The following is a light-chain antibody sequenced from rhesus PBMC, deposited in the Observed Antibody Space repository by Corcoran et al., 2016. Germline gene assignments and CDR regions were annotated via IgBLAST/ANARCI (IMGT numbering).Light chain of an antibody. CDR1: QGISKY. J-gene: IGKJ4*01. CDR2: DAS. CDR3: PQHNSYPLT. V-gene: IGKV1-25*01. Sequence: DIQMTQSPSSLSASVGDTVTITCQASQGISKYLAWYQQKPGKAPKLLIYDASTLQSGVPSRFSGTGAGTEFTLTISNLQPEEFATYYCPQHNSYPLTFGGGTKVELK.